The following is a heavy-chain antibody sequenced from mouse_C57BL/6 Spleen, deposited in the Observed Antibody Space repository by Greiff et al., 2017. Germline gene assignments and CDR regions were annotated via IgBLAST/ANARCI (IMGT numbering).Heavy chain of an antibody. J-gene: IGHJ3*01. CDR3: ARLPFAY. CDR2: ISSGSSTL. V-gene: IGHV5-17*01. Sequence: EVKLVESGGGLVKPGGSLKLSCAASGFTFSDYGMHWVRQAPEKGLEWVAYISSGSSTLYYADTVKGRFTISRDNAKNTLFLQMTSLRSEDTAMYYCARLPFAYWGQGTLVTVSA. CDR1: GFTFSDYG. D-gene: IGHD6-1*01.